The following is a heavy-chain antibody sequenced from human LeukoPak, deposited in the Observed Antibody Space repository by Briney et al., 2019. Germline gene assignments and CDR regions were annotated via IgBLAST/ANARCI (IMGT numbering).Heavy chain of an antibody. V-gene: IGHV3-48*01. CDR3: ARDYSSSWSREGFDY. CDR2: ISSSSSTI. J-gene: IGHJ4*02. CDR1: GFTFSSYS. Sequence: GGSLRLSCAASGFTFSSYSMNWVRQAPGKGLEWVSYISSSSSTIYYADSVKGRFTISRDNAKNSLYLQMNSLRAEDTAVYYCARDYSSSWSREGFDYWAREPWSPSPQ. D-gene: IGHD6-13*01.